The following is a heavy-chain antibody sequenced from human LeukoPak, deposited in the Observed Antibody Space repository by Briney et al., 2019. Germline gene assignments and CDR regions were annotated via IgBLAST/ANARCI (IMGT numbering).Heavy chain of an antibody. D-gene: IGHD2/OR15-2a*01. CDR3: ARHIPGNPYFDY. J-gene: IGHJ4*02. Sequence: SETLSLTCTVSGGSITSYYWSWIRQPPGKGLEWIGYICYSGSTNYNPPLKSRVAISVETSKNQFSLKLRSVTAADTAVYYCARHIPGNPYFDYWGQGTLVTVSS. CDR1: GGSITSYY. CDR2: ICYSGST. V-gene: IGHV4-59*08.